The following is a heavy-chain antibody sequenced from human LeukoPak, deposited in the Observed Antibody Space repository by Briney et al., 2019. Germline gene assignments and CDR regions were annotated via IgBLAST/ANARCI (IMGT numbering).Heavy chain of an antibody. J-gene: IGHJ5*02. V-gene: IGHV3-53*01. CDR2: IYSGGSA. CDR1: GFTVSSNY. CDR3: ARAGSGWYHFDP. D-gene: IGHD6-19*01. Sequence: TGGSLRLSCAASGFTVSSNYMSWVRQAPGKGLEWVSVIYSGGSAYYADSVKGRFTISRDNSKNTLYLQMNSLRAEDTAVYYCARAGSGWYHFDPWGQGTLVTVSS.